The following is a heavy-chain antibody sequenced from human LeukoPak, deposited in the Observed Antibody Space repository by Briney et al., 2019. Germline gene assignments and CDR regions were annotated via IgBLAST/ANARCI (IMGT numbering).Heavy chain of an antibody. Sequence: GESLKISCKGSGYRFTSYWIGWVRQMPGKGLEWMGIIYPGDSATRYSPSFQGQVTISADKSIGTAYLQWSSLKASDTAMYYCARRPPTYSSSWYFDYWGQGTLVTVSS. CDR3: ARRPPTYSSSWYFDY. CDR2: IYPGDSAT. J-gene: IGHJ4*02. V-gene: IGHV5-51*01. CDR1: GYRFTSYW. D-gene: IGHD6-13*01.